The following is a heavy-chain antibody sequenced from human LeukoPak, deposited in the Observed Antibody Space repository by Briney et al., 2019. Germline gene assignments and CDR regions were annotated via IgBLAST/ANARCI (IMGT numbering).Heavy chain of an antibody. CDR2: IRYDGSNK. V-gene: IGHV3-30*02. J-gene: IGHJ4*02. D-gene: IGHD3-22*01. CDR1: GFTFSSYG. Sequence: GGSLRLSCAASGFTFSSYGMHRVRQAPGKGLEWVAFIRYDGSNKYYADSVKGRFTISRDNSKNTLYLQMNSLRAEDTAVYYCAKDRDYYDSSGYPAFGYWGQGTLVTVSS. CDR3: AKDRDYYDSSGYPAFGY.